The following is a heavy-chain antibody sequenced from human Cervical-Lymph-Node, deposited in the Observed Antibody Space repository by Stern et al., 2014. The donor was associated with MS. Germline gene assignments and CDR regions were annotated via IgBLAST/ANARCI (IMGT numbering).Heavy chain of an antibody. CDR2: IVPIFVTA. V-gene: IGHV1-69*12. CDR1: GGHFISYT. Sequence: QVQLVQSGAEVKTPGSSVKVSCKASGGHFISYTFSWVRQAPGQGLEWMGGIVPIFVTANYAQKFQGRVTITADDSTSTAYMELSNLRSEDTAVYYCAGDPNYYYYYGMDVWGQGTTVTVSS. J-gene: IGHJ6*02. CDR3: AGDPNYYYYYGMDV.